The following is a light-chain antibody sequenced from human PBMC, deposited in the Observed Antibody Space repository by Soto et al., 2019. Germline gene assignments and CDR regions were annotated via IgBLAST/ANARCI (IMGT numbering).Light chain of an antibody. Sequence: DIKITRAPSSLSEYVGDSVTITCQASQGINNYLNWYQQKPGKAPKLLIYDASNVKAGVPLRFSGSRSGTDFSFTINSLKPEDIATDYCQQYDILPITFGQ. J-gene: IGKJ5*01. CDR3: QQYDILPIT. CDR2: DAS. V-gene: IGKV1-33*01. CDR1: QGINNY.